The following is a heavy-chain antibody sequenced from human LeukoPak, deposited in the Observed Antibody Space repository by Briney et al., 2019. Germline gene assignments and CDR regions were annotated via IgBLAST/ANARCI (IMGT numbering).Heavy chain of an antibody. V-gene: IGHV1-8*01. J-gene: IGHJ3*02. D-gene: IGHD2-15*01. CDR3: ARAAQWSDAFDI. Sequence: ASVKVSCKASGYTFTSNDINWVRQATGQGLEWMGWMNPNSGNTGYAQKFQGRVTMTRNTSISTAYMELSSLRSEDTAVYYCARAAQWSDAFDIWGQGTMVTVSS. CDR1: GYTFTSND. CDR2: MNPNSGNT.